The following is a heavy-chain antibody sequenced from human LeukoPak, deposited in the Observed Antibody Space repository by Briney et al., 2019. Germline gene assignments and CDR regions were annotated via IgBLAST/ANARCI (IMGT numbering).Heavy chain of an antibody. D-gene: IGHD6-6*01. V-gene: IGHV3-21*01. Sequence: NPGGSLRLSCAASGFTFSGYPMHWVRQAPGKGLEWVSSISSRSSYIYYADSVKGRFTISRDNAKNSLYLQMNSLRAEDTAVYYCAREIRSSSVFDYWGQGTLVTVSS. CDR2: ISSRSSYI. CDR1: GFTFSGYP. CDR3: AREIRSSSVFDY. J-gene: IGHJ4*02.